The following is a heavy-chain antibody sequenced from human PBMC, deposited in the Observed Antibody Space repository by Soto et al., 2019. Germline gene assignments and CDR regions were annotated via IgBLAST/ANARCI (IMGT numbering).Heavy chain of an antibody. CDR3: ARESGGGGYCSGGNCYGVDV. J-gene: IGHJ6*02. V-gene: IGHV4-4*07. CDR1: NDSISSYY. D-gene: IGHD2-15*01. Sequence: QVHLQESGPGLVKPSETLSLTCTVSNDSISSYYWSWFRQPAGKGLEWIGRIYTSGYNIYNPSLKSRVTMSADTSQNQISLRMTSVTAADTAVYYCARESGGGGYCSGGNCYGVDVWGQGTTVSVSS. CDR2: IYTSGYN.